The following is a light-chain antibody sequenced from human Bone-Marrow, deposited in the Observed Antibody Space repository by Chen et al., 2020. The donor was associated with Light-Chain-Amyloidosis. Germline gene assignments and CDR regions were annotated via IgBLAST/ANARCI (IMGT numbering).Light chain of an antibody. V-gene: IGLV3-25*03. Sequence: SYDLPQPPSVSVSPGQTARITCSGDDLPTNDAYWYQQKPGQAPVLVIHRDTERPAGISERFSGSSSGTTATLTISGVQAEDEADYHCQSADSSGTYEVIFGGGTKLTVL. CDR1: DLPTND. CDR2: RDT. CDR3: QSADSSGTYEVI. J-gene: IGLJ2*01.